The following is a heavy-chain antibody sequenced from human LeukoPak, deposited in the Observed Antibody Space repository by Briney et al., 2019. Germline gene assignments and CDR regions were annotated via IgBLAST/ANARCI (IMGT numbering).Heavy chain of an antibody. V-gene: IGHV4-59*02. CDR3: ARAFRGLGMDV. D-gene: IGHD3-16*01. CDR2: IFYSGYT. CDR1: GGSVSGYS. Sequence: SEPLSLTCTVSGGSVSGYSWRWVRQPPGRGLGWIGNIFYSGYTDYNPSLQGRVTISVDKSKGQSPLNLRSVTAADTAVYSCARAFRGLGMDVWGQGTTVIVSS. J-gene: IGHJ6*02.